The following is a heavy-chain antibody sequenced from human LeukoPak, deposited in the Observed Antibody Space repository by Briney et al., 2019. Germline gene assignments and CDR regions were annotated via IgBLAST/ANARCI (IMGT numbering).Heavy chain of an antibody. D-gene: IGHD6-19*01. J-gene: IGHJ4*02. CDR1: EFAFSVYE. Sequence: GGSLRLSCAASEFAFSVYEMYWVRQAPGKGLEWVSYISSSGGTRYYADSVEGRFTISRDNAKNSLYLQMNSLRAEDTAVYYCTTLTVASSFDYWGQGALVTVSS. CDR3: TTLTVASSFDY. CDR2: ISSSGGTR. V-gene: IGHV3-48*03.